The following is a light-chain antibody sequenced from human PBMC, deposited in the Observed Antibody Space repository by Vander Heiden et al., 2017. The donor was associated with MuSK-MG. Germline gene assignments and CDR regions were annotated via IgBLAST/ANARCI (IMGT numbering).Light chain of an antibody. CDR2: SNN. J-gene: IGLJ2*01. Sequence: QSVLNQPPSASGTPGKRVTISCSGSSSTLGSNTVNRYQQLPGTAPKLLIYSNNQRPSGVPDRFSGSKSGTSASLAISGLQSEDEADYYCAAWDDSLNGVVFGGGTKLTVL. CDR3: AAWDDSLNGVV. CDR1: SSTLGSNT. V-gene: IGLV1-44*01.